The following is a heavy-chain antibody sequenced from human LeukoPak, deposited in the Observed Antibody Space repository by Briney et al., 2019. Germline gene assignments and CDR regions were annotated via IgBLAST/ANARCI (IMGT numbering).Heavy chain of an antibody. CDR2: MNPNSGNT. J-gene: IGHJ6*02. D-gene: IGHD4-17*01. Sequence: ASVKVSCKASGYTFTSYDINWVRQATGQGLEWMGWMNPNSGNTGYAQKFQGRVTMTRNTSISTAYVELSSLRSEDTAVYYCARGGEAGDYGDYGKHYYYYYGMDVWGQGTTVTVSS. CDR1: GYTFTSYD. CDR3: ARGGEAGDYGDYGKHYYYYYGMDV. V-gene: IGHV1-8*01.